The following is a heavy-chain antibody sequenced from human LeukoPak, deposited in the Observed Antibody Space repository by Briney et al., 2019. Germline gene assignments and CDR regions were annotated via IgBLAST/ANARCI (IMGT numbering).Heavy chain of an antibody. CDR1: GFTFSSYA. CDR2: ISYDGSNK. CDR3: ARGQISEGFDY. J-gene: IGHJ4*02. Sequence: GGSLRLSCAASGFTFSSYAMHWVRQAPGKGLQWVAVISYDGSNKYYAESVKGRFTISRDSSKNTLYLQMNSLRAEGTAVYYCARGQISEGFDYWGQGTLVTVSS. V-gene: IGHV3-30*03. D-gene: IGHD6-19*01.